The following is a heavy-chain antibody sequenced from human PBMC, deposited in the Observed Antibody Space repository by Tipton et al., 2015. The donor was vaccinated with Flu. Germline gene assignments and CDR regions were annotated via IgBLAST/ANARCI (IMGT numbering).Heavy chain of an antibody. CDR1: GFTFDDYA. CDR3: AKDISPYYYYGMDA. J-gene: IGHJ6*02. CDR2: ISWDGGST. V-gene: IGHV3-43D*04. Sequence: SLRLSCAASGFTFDDYAMHWVRQAPGKGLEWVSLISWDGGSTYYADSVKGRFTISRDNSKNSLYLQMNSLRAEDTALYYCAKDISPYYYYGMDAWGQGTTVTVSS.